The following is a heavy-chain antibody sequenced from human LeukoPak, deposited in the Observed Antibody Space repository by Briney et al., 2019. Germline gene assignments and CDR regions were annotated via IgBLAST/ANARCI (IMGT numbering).Heavy chain of an antibody. V-gene: IGHV3-30-3*01. Sequence: GGSLRLSCAASGFTFSSYAIHWVRQAPGKGLEWVAVISYDGSKKYYADSVKGRFTISRDNAKNSLYLQMNSLRAEDTAVYYCARGGIVVVPAAPVGDAFDIWGQGTMVTVSS. CDR3: ARGGIVVVPAAPVGDAFDI. CDR1: GFTFSSYA. J-gene: IGHJ3*02. D-gene: IGHD2-2*01. CDR2: ISYDGSKK.